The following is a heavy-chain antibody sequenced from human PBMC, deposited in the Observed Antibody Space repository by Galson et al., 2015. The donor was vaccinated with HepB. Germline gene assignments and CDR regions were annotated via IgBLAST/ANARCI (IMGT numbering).Heavy chain of an antibody. CDR1: GYSFTNYW. J-gene: IGHJ5*02. CDR2: IYPGDSDT. D-gene: IGHD6-19*01. CDR3: ARGPTSGWYCRWFDP. V-gene: IGHV5-51*01. Sequence: QSGAEVKKPGESLKISCRASGYSFTNYWIGWVRQMPGRGLEWMGIIYPGDSDTRYSPSFQGQVTISADKSISTAYLQWSGLKASDTAMYYCARGPTSGWYCRWFDPWGKGTLVTVSS.